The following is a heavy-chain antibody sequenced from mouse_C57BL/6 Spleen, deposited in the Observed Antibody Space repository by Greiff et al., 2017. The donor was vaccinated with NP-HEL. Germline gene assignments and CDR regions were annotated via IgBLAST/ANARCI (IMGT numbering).Heavy chain of an antibody. CDR1: GFTFSDYG. CDR3: ARQSFITTVVAHWYFDV. CDR2: ISSGSSTI. V-gene: IGHV5-17*01. D-gene: IGHD1-1*01. J-gene: IGHJ1*03. Sequence: EVMLVESGGGLVKPGGSLKLSCAASGFTFSDYGMHWVRQAPEKGLEWVAYISSGSSTIYYADTVKGRFTISRDNAKNTLFLQMTSLRSEDTAMYYCARQSFITTVVAHWYFDVWGTGTTVTVSS.